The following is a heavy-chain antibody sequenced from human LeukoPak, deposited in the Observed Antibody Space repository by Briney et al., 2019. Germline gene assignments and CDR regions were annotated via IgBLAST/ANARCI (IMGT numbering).Heavy chain of an antibody. V-gene: IGHV4-4*07. CDR2: IYTSGST. Sequence: SETLSLTCNVSSDSFSLYYWSWIRQPAGKGLEWIGRIYTSGSTNYNPSLKSRVTMSVDTSKNQFSLKLSSVTAADTAVYYCARASYYYYYMDVWGKGTTVTVSS. CDR1: SDSFSLYY. CDR3: ARASYYYYYMDV. J-gene: IGHJ6*03.